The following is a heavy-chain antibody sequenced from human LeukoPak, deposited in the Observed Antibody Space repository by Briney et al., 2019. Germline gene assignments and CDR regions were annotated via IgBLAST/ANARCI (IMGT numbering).Heavy chain of an antibody. CDR2: ISAYNGNT. D-gene: IGHD6-13*01. CDR3: ARLMYSSSWYTGDYYYYYMDV. J-gene: IGHJ6*03. CDR1: GYTFTING. V-gene: IGHV1-18*01. Sequence: ASVTVSCKASGYTFTINGISWVRHAPGQGLEWMGWISAYNGNTNYAQKLQGRVTMTTDTSTSTAYMELRSLRSDDTAVYYCARLMYSSSWYTGDYYYYYMDVWGKGTTVTVSS.